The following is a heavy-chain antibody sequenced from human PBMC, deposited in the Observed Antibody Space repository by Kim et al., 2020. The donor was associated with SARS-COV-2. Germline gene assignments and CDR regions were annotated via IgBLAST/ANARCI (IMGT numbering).Heavy chain of an antibody. D-gene: IGHD3-10*01. Sequence: GGSLRLSCAASGFTFSTYGMHWVRQAPGKGLEWVALISYDGSKKYYADSVKGRFTISRDNSKNTLYKQTDSLRAEDTAVNYCAKAVQRGVNFLYYGMAF. CDR1: GFTFSTYG. CDR3: AKAVQRGVNFLYYGMAF. J-gene: IGHJ6*01. V-gene: IGHV3-30*18. CDR2: ISYDGSKK.